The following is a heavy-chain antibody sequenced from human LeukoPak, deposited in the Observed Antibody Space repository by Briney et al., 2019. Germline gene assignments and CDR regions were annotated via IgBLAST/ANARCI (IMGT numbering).Heavy chain of an antibody. CDR3: ARGPEVREVDWFDP. V-gene: IGHV3-9*01. Sequence: PGGSLRLSCAASGFTFDDYAMHWVRQAPGEGLEWVSGISWNSGSIGYADSVKGRFTISRDNAKNSLYLQMNSLRAEDTAVYYCARGPEVREVDWFDPWGQGTLVTVSS. CDR1: GFTFDDYA. CDR2: ISWNSGSI. J-gene: IGHJ5*02. D-gene: IGHD3-10*01.